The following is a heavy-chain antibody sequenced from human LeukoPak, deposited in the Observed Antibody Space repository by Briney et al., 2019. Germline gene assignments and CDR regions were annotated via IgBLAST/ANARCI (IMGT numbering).Heavy chain of an antibody. CDR1: GYTFTGYY. CDR2: INPNSGGT. V-gene: IGHV1-2*02. D-gene: IGHD3-22*01. J-gene: IGHJ4*02. Sequence: AASVKVSCKASGYTFTGYYMHWVRQAPGQGLEWMGWINPNSGGTNYAQKFQGRVTMTRDTSISTAYMELSRLRSDDTAVYYCARNFYFDSSGYYHYWGQGALVTVSS. CDR3: ARNFYFDSSGYYHY.